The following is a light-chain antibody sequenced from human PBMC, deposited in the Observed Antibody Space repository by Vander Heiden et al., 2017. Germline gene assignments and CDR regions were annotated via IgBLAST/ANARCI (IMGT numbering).Light chain of an antibody. Sequence: EIVLTQSPGTLSLSPGERATLSCRASQSVSGSYLAWYQQKPGQAPRLLIHGVSTRATGIPDRFSGSGSGTDFILNISSLEPEDFAVYYWQRLSTFGQGTKLEIK. CDR2: GVS. CDR3: QRLST. CDR1: QSVSGSY. V-gene: IGKV3-20*01. J-gene: IGKJ2*01.